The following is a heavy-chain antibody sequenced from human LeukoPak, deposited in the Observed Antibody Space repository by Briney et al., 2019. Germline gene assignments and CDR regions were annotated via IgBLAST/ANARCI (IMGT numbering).Heavy chain of an antibody. J-gene: IGHJ4*02. CDR3: VGDPGDY. CDR2: INTDGSST. V-gene: IGHV3-74*03. D-gene: IGHD3-16*01. CDR1: GFTFSSYW. Sequence: GGSLRLSCAASGFTFSSYWMHWVRQAPGKGLVWVSRINTDGSSTTYADSVRGRFTISRDNSKNTLYLQMNSLRAEDTAMYYCVGDPGDYWGQGTLVTVSS.